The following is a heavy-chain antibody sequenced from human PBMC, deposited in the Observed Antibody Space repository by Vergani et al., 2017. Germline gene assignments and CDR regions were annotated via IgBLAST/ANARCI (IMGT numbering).Heavy chain of an antibody. Sequence: QVQLQESGPGLVKPSETLSLTCTVSGGSISSYYWSWIRQPAGKGLEWIGRIYTSGSTNYNPSLKCRVTMSVDTSKNQFSLKLSSVTAADTAVYYCARGRYSVVVPAYGYWFDPWGQGTLVTVSS. CDR1: GGSISSYY. CDR2: IYTSGST. CDR3: ARGRYSVVVPAYGYWFDP. J-gene: IGHJ5*02. D-gene: IGHD2-2*01. V-gene: IGHV4-4*07.